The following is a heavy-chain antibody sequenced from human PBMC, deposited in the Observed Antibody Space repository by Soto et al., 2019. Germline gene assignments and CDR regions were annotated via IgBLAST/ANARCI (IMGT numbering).Heavy chain of an antibody. CDR2: ISGSGDSI. V-gene: IGHV3-23*01. CDR3: AKDRPYYESSDSPLGAFDI. Sequence: GGSLRLSCAASGFIFSTYAMTWVRQAPGKGLEWVSSISGSGDSIYYADSVKGRFTISRDNSNNTLYLQMNSLRAEDTAVYYCAKDRPYYESSDSPLGAFDIWAQGTMVTVSS. CDR1: GFIFSTYA. J-gene: IGHJ3*02. D-gene: IGHD3-22*01.